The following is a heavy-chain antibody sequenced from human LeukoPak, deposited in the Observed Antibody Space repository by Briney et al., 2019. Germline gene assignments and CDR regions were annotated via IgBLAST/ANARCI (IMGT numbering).Heavy chain of an antibody. J-gene: IGHJ3*02. Sequence: GESLKISCKGSGYSFTSYWIGWVRQMPGKGLEWMGIIYPGDSDTRYSPSFQGQVTISADKSISTAYLQWSSLKASDTAMYYCARHVYDDYENNAFDIWGQGTMVTVSS. CDR3: ARHVYDDYENNAFDI. CDR1: GYSFTSYW. V-gene: IGHV5-51*01. CDR2: IYPGDSDT. D-gene: IGHD4-17*01.